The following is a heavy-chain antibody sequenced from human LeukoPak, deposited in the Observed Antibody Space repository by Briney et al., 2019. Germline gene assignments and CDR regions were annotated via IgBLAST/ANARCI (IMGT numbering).Heavy chain of an antibody. V-gene: IGHV4-34*01. Sequence: SETLSLTCAVYGGSFSGYYWSWIRQAPGKGLEWIGEINHSGSTNYNPSLKSRVTISVDTSKNQFSLKLSSVTAADTAVYYCARDYRYCSGGSCYTRTFYYYYYMDVWGKGTTVTVSS. CDR2: INHSGST. CDR3: ARDYRYCSGGSCYTRTFYYYYYMDV. J-gene: IGHJ6*03. CDR1: GGSFSGYY. D-gene: IGHD2-15*01.